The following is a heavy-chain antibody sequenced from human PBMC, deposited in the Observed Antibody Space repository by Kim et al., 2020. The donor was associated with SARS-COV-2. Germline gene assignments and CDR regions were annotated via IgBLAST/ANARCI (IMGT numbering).Heavy chain of an antibody. D-gene: IGHD6-19*01. CDR2: INHSGST. V-gene: IGHV4-34*01. CDR1: GGSFSGYY. CDR3: ARGTTQWLSRHYYYYMDV. Sequence: SETLSLTCAVYGGSFSGYYWSWIRQPPGKGLEWIGEINHSGSTNYNPSLKSRVTISVDTSKNQFSLKLSSVTAADTAVYYCARGTTQWLSRHYYYYMDV. J-gene: IGHJ6*03.